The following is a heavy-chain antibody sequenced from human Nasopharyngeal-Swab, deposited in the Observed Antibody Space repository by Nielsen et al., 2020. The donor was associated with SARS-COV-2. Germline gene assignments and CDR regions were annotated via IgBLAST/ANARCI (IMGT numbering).Heavy chain of an antibody. CDR3: ARGQDGAAASL. CDR2: INHSGGT. J-gene: IGHJ4*02. Sequence: SETLSLTCAVVGWSFSGYYWSWIRQPPGKGTAWFGEINHSGGTRYNPSLKSRVIISVDTSKNQLSLKLTSLTAADTAMYYCARGQDGAAASLWGQGTLVTVPS. CDR1: GWSFSGYY. D-gene: IGHD6-13*01. V-gene: IGHV4-34*01.